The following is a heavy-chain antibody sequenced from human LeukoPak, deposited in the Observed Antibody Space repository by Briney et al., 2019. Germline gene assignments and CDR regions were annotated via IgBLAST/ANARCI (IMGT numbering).Heavy chain of an antibody. CDR2: IYYSGST. CDR1: GGSISSSGYY. V-gene: IGHV4-39*07. Sequence: ASETLSLTCTVSGGSISSSGYYWGWIRQPPGKGLEWIGSIYYSGSTNYNPSLKSRVTISVDTSKNQFSLKLSSVTAADTAVYYCARGKGDYWGQGTLVTVSS. CDR3: ARGKGDY. J-gene: IGHJ4*02.